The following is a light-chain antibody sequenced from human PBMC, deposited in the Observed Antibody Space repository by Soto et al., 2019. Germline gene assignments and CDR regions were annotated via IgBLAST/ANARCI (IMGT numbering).Light chain of an antibody. Sequence: DIQMTQSPSSLSASVGDRVTITCRASQSISSYLNWYQQKPWKAPKLLIYAASSLQSGVPSRFSGSGSGTDFTLTISSLQPEDFATYYCQQSYSTPQTVGPGTKVDIK. CDR3: QQSYSTPQT. CDR1: QSISSY. J-gene: IGKJ3*01. V-gene: IGKV1-39*01. CDR2: AAS.